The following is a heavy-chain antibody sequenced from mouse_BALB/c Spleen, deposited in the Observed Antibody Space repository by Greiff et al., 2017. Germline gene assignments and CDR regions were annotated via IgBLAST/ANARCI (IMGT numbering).Heavy chain of an antibody. CDR3: ARRGYGNPFAY. D-gene: IGHD2-10*02. V-gene: IGHV1-9*01. CDR2: ILPGSGST. Sequence: VQLQQSGAELMKPGASVKISCKATGYTFSSYWIERVKQRPGHGLEWIGEILPGSGSTNYNEKFKGKATFTADTSSNTAYMQLSSLTSEDSAVYYCARRGYGNPFAYWGQGTLVTVSA. J-gene: IGHJ3*01. CDR1: GYTFSSYW.